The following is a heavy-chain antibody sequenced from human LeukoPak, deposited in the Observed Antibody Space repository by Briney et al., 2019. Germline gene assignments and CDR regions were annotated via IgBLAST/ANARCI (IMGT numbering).Heavy chain of an antibody. CDR2: ISAYNGNT. CDR1: GYTFTGYY. D-gene: IGHD5-12*01. CDR3: ARDPLATPFDY. V-gene: IGHV1-18*04. Sequence: ASVKVSCKASGYTFTGYYMHWVRQAPGQGLEWMGWISAYNGNTNYAQKLRGRVTMTTDTSTSAAYMELRSLRSDDTAVYYCARDPLATPFDYWGQGTLVAVSS. J-gene: IGHJ4*02.